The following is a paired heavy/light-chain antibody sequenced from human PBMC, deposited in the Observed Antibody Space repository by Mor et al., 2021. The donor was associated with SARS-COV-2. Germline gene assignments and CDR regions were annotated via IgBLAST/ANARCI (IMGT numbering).Heavy chain of an antibody. CDR3: ARDSLSYCSGGSCYSFGFDY. J-gene: IGHJ4*02. Sequence: EVQLVESGGGLVQPGGSLRLSCAASRFTFSRYAMSWVRQAPGKGLEWVANVKQDGSEKYYVDSVKGRFTISRDNANNSLYLQMNSLRAEDTAVYYCARDSLSYCSGGSCYSFGFDYWGQGTLVTVSS. V-gene: IGHV3-7*01. CDR1: RFTFSRYA. D-gene: IGHD2-15*01. CDR2: VKQDGSEK.
Light chain of an antibody. CDR2: AAS. CDR3: QQSYNTPPWT. J-gene: IGKJ1*01. Sequence: DIQMTQSPSSLSASLGDRVTITCRASQSISSYLNWYQQKPGKAPKLLIYAASSLQSGVPSSFSGSGSGTDFTLTISSLQPEDFATYYCQQSYNTPPWTFGQGTKVEIK. CDR1: QSISSY. V-gene: IGKV1-39*01.